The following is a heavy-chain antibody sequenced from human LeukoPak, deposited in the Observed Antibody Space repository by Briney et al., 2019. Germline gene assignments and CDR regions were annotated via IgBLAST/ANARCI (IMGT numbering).Heavy chain of an antibody. J-gene: IGHJ4*02. V-gene: IGHV3-30*18. CDR1: GFTFSAYG. Sequence: GGSLRLSCAASGFTFSAYGMHWVRQAPGKGLEWVAIISYDGSNKYYADSVKGRFTISRDNSKNTLYLQMNSLRAEDTAVYYCAKEVTRPNRAVAGLNYWGQGTLVT. CDR2: ISYDGSNK. D-gene: IGHD6-19*01. CDR3: AKEVTRPNRAVAGLNY.